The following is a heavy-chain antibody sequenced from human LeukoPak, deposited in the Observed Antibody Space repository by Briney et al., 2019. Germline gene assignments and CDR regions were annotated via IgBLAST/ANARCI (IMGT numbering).Heavy chain of an antibody. CDR3: AGSSDAFDI. CDR2: IHESGGYI. D-gene: IGHD6-6*01. V-gene: IGHV3-21*01. CDR1: GFTFSSYT. J-gene: IGHJ3*02. Sequence: GGSLRLSCAASGFTFSSYTMNWVRQAPGKGLEWVSSIHESGGYIYYADSVKGRFTISGDNAEKSLYLQMDSLRADDTAVYYCAGSSDAFDIWGQGTMVTVSS.